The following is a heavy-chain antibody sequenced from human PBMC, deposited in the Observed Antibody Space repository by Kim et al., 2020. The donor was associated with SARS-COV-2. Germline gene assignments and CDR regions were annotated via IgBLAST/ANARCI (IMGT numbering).Heavy chain of an antibody. CDR2: INHSGST. D-gene: IGHD3-3*01. CDR1: GGSFSGYH. CDR3: ARMGSIFGVVIARDYFDY. Sequence: SETLSLTCAVYGGSFSGYHWSWIRQPPGKGLEWIGEINHSGSTKYNPSLQSRVTISLDTSKNEFSLKLTSVTAADTAVYYCARMGSIFGVVIARDYFDY. V-gene: IGHV4-34*01. J-gene: IGHJ4*01.